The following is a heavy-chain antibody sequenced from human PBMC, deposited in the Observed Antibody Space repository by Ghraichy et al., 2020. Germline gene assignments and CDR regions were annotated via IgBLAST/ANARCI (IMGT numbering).Heavy chain of an antibody. CDR3: ARDWNYEFDY. CDR2: ISVEDGRT. Sequence: SVKVSCKASGYTFTSYGISWARQAPGQGLEWMGWISVEDGRTNYARKFQGRVTVTTDTSTSTAYMELRSLRSDDTAVYYCARDWNYEFDYWGQGTLVTVSS. V-gene: IGHV1-18*01. D-gene: IGHD1-7*01. CDR1: GYTFTSYG. J-gene: IGHJ4*02.